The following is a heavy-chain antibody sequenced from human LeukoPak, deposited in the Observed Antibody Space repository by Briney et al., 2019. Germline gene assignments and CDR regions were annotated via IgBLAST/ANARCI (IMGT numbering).Heavy chain of an antibody. V-gene: IGHV3-15*01. Sequence: GGSLRLSCAASGFTFSNAWMSWVRQAPGKGLEWVGRTKRKADGATTDYAAPVKGRFTISTDGSQNTLYLQMNSLKTEDTAVYYCTTFEYWGQGTLVTVSS. J-gene: IGHJ4*02. CDR1: GFTFSNAW. CDR3: TTFEY. CDR2: TKRKADGATT.